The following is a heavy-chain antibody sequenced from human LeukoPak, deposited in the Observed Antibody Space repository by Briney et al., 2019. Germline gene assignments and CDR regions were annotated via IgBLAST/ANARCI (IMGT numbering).Heavy chain of an antibody. D-gene: IGHD2-2*01. J-gene: IGHJ6*02. CDR1: GFTFDDYA. CDR2: ISWNSGNI. V-gene: IGHV3-9*01. Sequence: AGGSLRLSCTASGFTFDDYAMHWVRQAPGKGLEWVSGISWNSGNIGYADSVKGRFTISRDNAKNSLYLQKNSLRAEDTALYYCAKDVGTSYYYYYSMDVWGQGTTVTVSS. CDR3: AKDVGTSYYYYYSMDV.